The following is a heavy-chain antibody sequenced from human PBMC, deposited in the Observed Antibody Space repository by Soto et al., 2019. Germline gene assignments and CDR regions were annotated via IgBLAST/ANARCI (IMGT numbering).Heavy chain of an antibody. D-gene: IGHD4-17*01. V-gene: IGHV4-39*07. CDR2: IYYSGST. CDR1: GGSISSSSYY. CDR3: ARSSDDYGDSQNYYMDV. J-gene: IGHJ6*03. Sequence: SETLSLTCTVSGGSISSSSYYWGWIRQPPGKGLEWIGSIYYSGSTYYNPSLKSRVTISVDTSKNQFSLKLSSVTAADTAVYYCARSSDDYGDSQNYYMDVWGKGTTVTVSS.